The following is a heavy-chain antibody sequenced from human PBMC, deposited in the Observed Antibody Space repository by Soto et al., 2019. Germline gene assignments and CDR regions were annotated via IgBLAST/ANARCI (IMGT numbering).Heavy chain of an antibody. CDR3: ARGLLVGHETVDY. J-gene: IGHJ4*02. CDR1: GDIFTTYA. Sequence: QVQVVQSGPEVKEPGSSVKVSCKASGDIFTTYAINWVRQAPGQGLVWMGGIKPAIGSANYAPTFQGRLTITADDLTATAYMDLTSLTSEDTAVYYCARGLLVGHETVDYWGQGTLVTVSS. D-gene: IGHD1-26*01. CDR2: IKPAIGSA. V-gene: IGHV1-69*01.